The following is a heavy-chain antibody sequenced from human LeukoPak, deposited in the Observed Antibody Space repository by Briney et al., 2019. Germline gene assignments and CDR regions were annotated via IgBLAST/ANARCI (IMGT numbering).Heavy chain of an antibody. CDR2: IDPSRTT. CDR3: ARGRSYEYGDYDC. J-gene: IGHJ4*02. Sequence: SETLSLTCAVYGGAFSGYSWSWIRQPPGKGLEWIGEIDPSRTTNYNPSLKSRVTVSVDTSKNQFSLNLNSVTAADTAIYYCARGRSYEYGDYDCWGQGTLVTVSS. D-gene: IGHD4-17*01. CDR1: GGAFSGYS. V-gene: IGHV4-34*01.